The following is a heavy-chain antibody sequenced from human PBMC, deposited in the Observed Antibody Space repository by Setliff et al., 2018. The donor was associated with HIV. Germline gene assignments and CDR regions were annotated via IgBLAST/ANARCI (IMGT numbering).Heavy chain of an antibody. J-gene: IGHJ4*02. D-gene: IGHD5-18*01. V-gene: IGHV4-59*11. CDR1: GGSISYHY. CDR2: IYDTGST. CDR3: ARAQGLEMATVISFDS. Sequence: SETLSLTCTVSGGSISYHYWSWIRQPPGKGLGRIGYIYDTGSTKYNPSLKSRVTMSVDTSKNQFSLKLSSVTAADTAVYYCARAQGLEMATVISFDSWGQGTQVTVSS.